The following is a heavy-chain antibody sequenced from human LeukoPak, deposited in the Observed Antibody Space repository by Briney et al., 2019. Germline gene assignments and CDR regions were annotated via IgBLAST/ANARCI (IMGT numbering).Heavy chain of an antibody. CDR1: GFTLSHYA. D-gene: IGHD6-13*01. J-gene: IGHJ4*02. V-gene: IGHV3-30-3*01. CDR3: ARDRAAAPWGYFDY. Sequence: PGRSLRLSCAASGFTLSHYAMHCVRHSPGKGLEWGALIFYDGSKIQYADSVKSRFTISRDNSKNTLYLQMYTPRAEDTALYYCARDRAAAPWGYFDYWGQGTLVTVSS. CDR2: IFYDGSKI.